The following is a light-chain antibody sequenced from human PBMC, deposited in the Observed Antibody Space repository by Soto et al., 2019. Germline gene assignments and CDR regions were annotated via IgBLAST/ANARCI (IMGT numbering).Light chain of an antibody. CDR3: QQYSNLWT. J-gene: IGKJ1*01. V-gene: IGKV3-20*01. CDR2: AAS. Sequence: EIVLTQSPGTLSLSPGERATLSCRTSQSVSNNYLAWYQQKPGQAPRLLIYAASSRATGIPDRFSGSGSGTDVTLSISRLEPEDFAVYYCQQYSNLWTFGQANKVEIK. CDR1: QSVSNNY.